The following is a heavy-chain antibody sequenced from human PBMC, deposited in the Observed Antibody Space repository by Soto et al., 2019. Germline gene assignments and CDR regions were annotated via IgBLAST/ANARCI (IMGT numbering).Heavy chain of an antibody. CDR1: GFTFSSYA. D-gene: IGHD1-1*01. Sequence: PGGSLRLSCAASGFTFSSYATTWVRQSPGKGLEWVSDISGSGGSTYYTDSVKGRFTISRDNSKNTLYLQMNSLRAEDTAVYYCAKDLRGTTMARVFDYWGQGTLVTVSS. CDR3: AKDLRGTTMARVFDY. CDR2: ISGSGGST. J-gene: IGHJ4*02. V-gene: IGHV3-23*01.